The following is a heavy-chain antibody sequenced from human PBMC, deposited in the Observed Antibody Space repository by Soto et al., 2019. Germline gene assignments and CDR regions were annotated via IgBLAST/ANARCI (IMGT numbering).Heavy chain of an antibody. CDR3: ASRQYGDYEDAFDI. D-gene: IGHD4-17*01. CDR2: IYHSGST. J-gene: IGHJ3*02. V-gene: IGHV4-4*02. Sequence: QVQLQESGPGLVKPSGTLSLTCAVSSGSISSSNWWSWVRQPPGKGLEWIGEIYHSGSTNYNPSRHSRVAVSLDKSKNQFSLKLSSVTAADTAGYYCASRQYGDYEDAFDIWGQGTMVTVSS. CDR1: SGSISSSNW.